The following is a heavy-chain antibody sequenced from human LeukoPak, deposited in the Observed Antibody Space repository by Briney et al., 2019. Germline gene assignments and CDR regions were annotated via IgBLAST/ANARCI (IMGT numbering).Heavy chain of an antibody. J-gene: IGHJ4*02. Sequence: EGSLRLSCAASGFTVSSNFMSWVRQAPGKGLEWVSVIYSGGSTYYADSVKGRFTISRDNSKNTLSLQMNSLRAEDTAVYYCARSSGWPYYFDYWGQGTLVTVSS. V-gene: IGHV3-53*01. CDR3: ARSSGWPYYFDY. CDR1: GFTVSSNF. CDR2: IYSGGST. D-gene: IGHD6-19*01.